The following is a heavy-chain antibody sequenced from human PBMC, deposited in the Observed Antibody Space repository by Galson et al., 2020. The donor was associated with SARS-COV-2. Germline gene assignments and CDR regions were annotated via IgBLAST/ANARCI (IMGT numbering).Heavy chain of an antibody. Sequence: SQTLSLTCTVSGASIRSGRYHWSWIQQPAGKGLESIGRIYTSGNTNYNPSLKSRVTISLDTSKNQFSLRLRSVTAADTAGYYCARAEFLEFDYYGRYVWGQRTRVTVS. J-gene: IGHJ6*02. V-gene: IGHV4-61*02. CDR1: GASIRSGRYH. CDR3: ARAEFLEFDYYGRYV. D-gene: IGHD3-3*01. CDR2: IYTSGNT.